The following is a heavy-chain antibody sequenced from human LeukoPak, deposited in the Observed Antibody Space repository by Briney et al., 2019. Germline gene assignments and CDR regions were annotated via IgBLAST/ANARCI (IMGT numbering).Heavy chain of an antibody. J-gene: IGHJ4*02. V-gene: IGHV3-30*04. Sequence: GGSLRLSCAASGFTFSSYAMHWVRQAPGKGLEWVAVISYDGSNKYYADSVKGRFTISRDNSKNTLYLQMNSLRAGDTAVYYCARLDGYNFFDYWGQGTLVTVSS. CDR1: GFTFSSYA. CDR2: ISYDGSNK. D-gene: IGHD5-24*01. CDR3: ARLDGYNFFDY.